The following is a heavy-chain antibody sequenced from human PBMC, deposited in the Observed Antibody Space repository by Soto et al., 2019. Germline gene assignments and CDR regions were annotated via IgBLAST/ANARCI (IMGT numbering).Heavy chain of an antibody. CDR1: GLTFRSYW. CDR3: ARPRGYTNYGLDV. J-gene: IGHJ6*02. Sequence: EVKLVESGGGLVQPGGSLRLSCVVSGLTFRSYWMHWVRQAPGKGLLWVSRISGDGSSTNYADSVKGRFTISRDNAKNTLYLQMNSLRAEDTAVYYCARPRGYTNYGLDVWGQGTTVTVSS. D-gene: IGHD5-12*01. CDR2: ISGDGSST. V-gene: IGHV3-74*01.